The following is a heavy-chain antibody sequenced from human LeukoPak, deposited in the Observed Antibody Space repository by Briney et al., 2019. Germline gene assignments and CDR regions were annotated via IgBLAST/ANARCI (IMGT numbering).Heavy chain of an antibody. CDR1: GGSFSGYY. CDR3: ARRYCSGDNCYPGGFWFDP. Sequence: SETLSLTCAVYGGSFSGYYWSWIRQPPGKGLEWIGEINHSGSTSYNPSLKSRVTMSLDTSKNQFSLKLSSVAAADTAVYYCARRYCSGDNCYPGGFWFDPWGQGTLVTVSS. J-gene: IGHJ5*02. V-gene: IGHV4-34*01. CDR2: INHSGST. D-gene: IGHD2-15*01.